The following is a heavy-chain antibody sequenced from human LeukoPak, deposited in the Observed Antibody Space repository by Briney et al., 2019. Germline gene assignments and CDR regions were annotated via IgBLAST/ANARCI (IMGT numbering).Heavy chain of an antibody. CDR3: TTEDDYGDYFPGGYYYYMDV. CDR1: GFTFSSYW. J-gene: IGHJ6*03. D-gene: IGHD4-17*01. V-gene: IGHV3-7*03. CDR2: IKQDGSEK. Sequence: GGSLRLSCAASGFTFSSYWMSWVRQAPGKGLEWVANIKQDGSEKYYVDSVKGRFTISRDNSKNTLFLQMNSLKTEDTAVYYCTTEDDYGDYFPGGYYYYMDVWGKGTTVTVSS.